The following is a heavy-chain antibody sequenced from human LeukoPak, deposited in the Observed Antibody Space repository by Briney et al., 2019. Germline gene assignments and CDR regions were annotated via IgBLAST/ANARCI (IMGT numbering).Heavy chain of an antibody. D-gene: IGHD3-22*01. J-gene: IGHJ4*02. CDR3: ARHADYYDSSGYYYYFGY. Sequence: PSETLSLTCAVYGGSFSGYYWSWIRQPPGKGLEWIGEINHSGSTNYNPSLKSRVTISVDTSKNQFSLKLSSVTAADTAVYYCARHADYYDSSGYYYYFGYWGQGTLVTVSS. CDR2: INHSGST. CDR1: GGSFSGYY. V-gene: IGHV4-34*01.